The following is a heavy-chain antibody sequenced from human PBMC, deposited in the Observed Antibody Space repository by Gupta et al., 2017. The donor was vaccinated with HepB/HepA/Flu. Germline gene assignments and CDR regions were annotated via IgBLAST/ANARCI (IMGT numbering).Heavy chain of an antibody. D-gene: IGHD3-10*01. V-gene: IGHV1-2*02. Sequence: QVQLVQSGAEVKKPGASVKVSCKASGYTFTGYYMHWVRQAPGQGLEWMGWINPNSGGTNYAQKFQGRVTMTRDTSISTAYMELSRLRSDDTAVYYCARDRGVLWFGELLLDAFDIWGQGTMVTVSS. J-gene: IGHJ3*02. CDR3: ARDRGVLWFGELLLDAFDI. CDR2: INPNSGGT. CDR1: GYTFTGYY.